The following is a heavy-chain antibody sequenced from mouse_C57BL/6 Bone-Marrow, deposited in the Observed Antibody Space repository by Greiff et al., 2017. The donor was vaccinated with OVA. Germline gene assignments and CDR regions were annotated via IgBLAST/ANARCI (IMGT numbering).Heavy chain of an antibody. CDR2: IDPSDSYT. D-gene: IGHD6-1*01. J-gene: IGHJ3*01. Sequence: QVQLKQPGAELVRPGTSVKLSCKASGYTFTSYWMHWVKQRPGQGLEWIGVIDPSDSYTNYNQKFKGKATLTVDTSSSTAYMQLSSLTSEDSAVYYCARGRKPAWFAYWGQGTLVTVSA. CDR3: ARGRKPAWFAY. CDR1: GYTFTSYW. V-gene: IGHV1-59*01.